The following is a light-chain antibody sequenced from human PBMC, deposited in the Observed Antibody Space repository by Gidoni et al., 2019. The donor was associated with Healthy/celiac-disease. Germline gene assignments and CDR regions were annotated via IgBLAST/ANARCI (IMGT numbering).Light chain of an antibody. CDR1: SSDVGCYNY. J-gene: IGLJ2*01. CDR3: CSYAGSYTWV. Sequence: QSALTQPRSVSGSPGQSVTIACTGTSSDVGCYNYVSWYQQHPGQAPKLIIYDVGKRPSAVPDRFSGSKSGNTASLTISGLQAEDEADYYCCSYAGSYTWVFGGGTKLTVL. CDR2: DVG. V-gene: IGLV2-11*01.